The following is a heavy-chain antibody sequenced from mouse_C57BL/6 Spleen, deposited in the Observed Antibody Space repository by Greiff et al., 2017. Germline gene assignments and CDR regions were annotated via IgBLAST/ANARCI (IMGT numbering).Heavy chain of an antibody. CDR2: IYPRSGNN. CDR1: GYTFTSYG. Sequence: VMLVESGAELARPGASVKLSCKASGYTFTSYGISWVKQRTGQGLEWIGEIYPRSGNNYYNEKFKGKGTLTAYKSSSTAYMEVRSLTSEDSAVYFCARSPSYGSSYRYAMDYWGQGTSVTVSS. J-gene: IGHJ4*01. CDR3: ARSPSYGSSYRYAMDY. D-gene: IGHD1-1*01. V-gene: IGHV1-81*01.